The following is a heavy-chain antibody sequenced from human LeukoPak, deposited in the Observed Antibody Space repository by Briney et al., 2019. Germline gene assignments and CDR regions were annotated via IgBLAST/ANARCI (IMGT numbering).Heavy chain of an antibody. CDR1: GYSISSGYY. V-gene: IGHV4-38-2*01. J-gene: IGHJ4*02. CDR3: ARGGGVGATYDY. D-gene: IGHD1-26*01. Sequence: PSETLSLTCDVSGYSISSGYYWGWSRQPPGKGLEWIGSIYHSGSTYYNPSLKSRVTISVDTSKNHFSLKLSSVTAADTAVYYCARGGGVGATYDYWGQGTLVTVSS. CDR2: IYHSGST.